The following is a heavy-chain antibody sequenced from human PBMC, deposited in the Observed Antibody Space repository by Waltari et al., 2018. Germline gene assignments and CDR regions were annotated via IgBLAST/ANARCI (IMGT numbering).Heavy chain of an antibody. CDR2: INSDGSST. CDR3: ASGNSHAFDI. D-gene: IGHD1-7*01. CDR1: GFSFSSYW. J-gene: IGHJ3*02. V-gene: IGHV3-74*01. Sequence: EVQLVESGGGLIQPGGSLRLSCAASGFSFSSYWMHWFRHAPGKGLVWVARINSDGSSTSNADSVKGRFTISRDNAKNTLYLQMNSLRAEDTAMYYCASGNSHAFDIWGQGTMVTVSS.